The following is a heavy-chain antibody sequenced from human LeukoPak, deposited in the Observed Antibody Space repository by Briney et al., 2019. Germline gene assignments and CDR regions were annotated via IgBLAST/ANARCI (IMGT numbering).Heavy chain of an antibody. D-gene: IGHD3-3*01. CDR1: GGSFSGYY. Sequence: SETLSLTCAVYGGSFSGYYWSWIRQPPGKGLEWIGEINHSGSTNYNPSLKSRVTISVDTSKNHFSLKLSSVTAADTAVYYCARGFMGTYYDFWSGYRDYYYYYYMDVWGKGTTVTVSS. J-gene: IGHJ6*03. CDR2: INHSGST. CDR3: ARGFMGTYYDFWSGYRDYYYYYYMDV. V-gene: IGHV4-34*01.